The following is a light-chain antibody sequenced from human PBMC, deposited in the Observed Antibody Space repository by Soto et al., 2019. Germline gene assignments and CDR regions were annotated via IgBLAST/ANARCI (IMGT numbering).Light chain of an antibody. CDR2: GAS. V-gene: IGKV3-15*01. CDR3: QRYNNWPTWT. CDR1: QSVSSY. J-gene: IGKJ1*01. Sequence: EILLTQSPATLSLSPGERATLSCGGSQSVSSYLAWYQQKPGQAPRLLIYGASTRATGIPARFSGSGSATEFTLTISSLKSEDFAVYYCQRYNNWPTWTFGQGTKVDIK.